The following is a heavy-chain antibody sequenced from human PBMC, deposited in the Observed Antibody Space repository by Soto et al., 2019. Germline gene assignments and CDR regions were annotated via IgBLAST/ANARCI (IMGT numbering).Heavy chain of an antibody. CDR1: GGSISSGDYY. V-gene: IGHV4-30-4*01. J-gene: IGHJ4*02. Sequence: PSETLSLTCTVSGGSISSGDYYWSWIRQPPGKGLEWIGYIHYSGSTYYNPSLKSRVITSINTSKSQFSLRLSSVTAADTAVYYCARVGVTTLTHFFDYWGQGTLVTVSS. D-gene: IGHD4-17*01. CDR2: IHYSGST. CDR3: ARVGVTTLTHFFDY.